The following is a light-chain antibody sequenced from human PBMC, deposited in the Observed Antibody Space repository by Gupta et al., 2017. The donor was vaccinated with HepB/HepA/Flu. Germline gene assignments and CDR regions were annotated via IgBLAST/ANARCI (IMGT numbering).Light chain of an antibody. V-gene: IGKV4-1*01. Sequence: DIVMTQSPDSLAVSLGERATINCKSSQSLLFRSNNKNYLAWYQQKPGQPPKLLIYVASTRESGVPDRFSGSGSGTDFSLTISSLQAEDVAVYYCQQVLSTLVSFGRGTKVEIK. CDR1: QSLLFRSNNKNY. J-gene: IGKJ1*01. CDR2: VAS. CDR3: QQVLSTLVS.